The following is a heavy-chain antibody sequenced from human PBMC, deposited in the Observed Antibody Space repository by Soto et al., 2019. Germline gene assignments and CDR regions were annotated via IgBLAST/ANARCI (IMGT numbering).Heavy chain of an antibody. CDR2: IYHSGNA. CDR3: ARVWVQIYVHS. Sequence: QVQLQESGPGLVEPSETLSLTCTVSGDSIRSGNFYWGWIRQHPGKGLEWIGFIYHSGNAYYNPSLESRLTISIDPSNNQFSLKLTSLTAADTATYFSARVWVQIYVHSWVQGILVTVSS. D-gene: IGHD3-16*01. V-gene: IGHV4-31*03. J-gene: IGHJ4*02. CDR1: GDSIRSGNFY.